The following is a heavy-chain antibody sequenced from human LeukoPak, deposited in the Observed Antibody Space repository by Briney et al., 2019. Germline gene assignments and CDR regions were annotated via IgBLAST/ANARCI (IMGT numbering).Heavy chain of an antibody. J-gene: IGHJ4*02. D-gene: IGHD3-22*01. CDR3: ARAYLRITMIVTPFDY. CDR2: ISAYNGNT. Sequence: APVKVSCKASGYTLTSYGISRGRQAPGQGLEWMGWISAYNGNTNYAQKLQGRVTMTTDTSTSTAYMELRSLRSDDTAVYYCARAYLRITMIVTPFDYWGQGTLVTVSS. V-gene: IGHV1-18*01. CDR1: GYTLTSYG.